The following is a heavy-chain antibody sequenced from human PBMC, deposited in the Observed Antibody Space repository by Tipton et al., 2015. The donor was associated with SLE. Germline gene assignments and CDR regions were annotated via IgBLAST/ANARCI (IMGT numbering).Heavy chain of an antibody. CDR3: ARHVVVIATGPDSYYFDY. Sequence: TLSLTCTVSGGSISSSSYYWGWIRQPPGKGLEWIGSIYYSGSTYYNPSLKSRVTISVDTSKNQFSRKLSSVTAADTAVYYCARHVVVIATGPDSYYFDYWGQGTLVTVSS. CDR1: GGSISSSSYY. D-gene: IGHD2-21*01. J-gene: IGHJ4*02. CDR2: IYYSGST. V-gene: IGHV4-39*07.